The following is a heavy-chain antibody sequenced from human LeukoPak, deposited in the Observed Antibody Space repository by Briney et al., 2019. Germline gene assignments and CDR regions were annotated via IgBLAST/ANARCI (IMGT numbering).Heavy chain of an antibody. V-gene: IGHV3-23*01. Sequence: GGSLRLSCAASGFTFSIHAMSWVRQAPGKGLEWVSAISGSGGSTYYADSVKGRFTISRDNSKNTLYLQMNSLRAEDTAVYYCAKKPTPGIVVVVAAHYFDYWGQGTLVTVSS. CDR1: GFTFSIHA. CDR2: ISGSGGST. CDR3: AKKPTPGIVVVVAAHYFDY. D-gene: IGHD2-15*01. J-gene: IGHJ4*02.